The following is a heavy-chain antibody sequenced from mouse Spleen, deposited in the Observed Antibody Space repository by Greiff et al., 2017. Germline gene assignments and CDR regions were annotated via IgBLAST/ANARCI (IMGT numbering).Heavy chain of an antibody. D-gene: IGHD1-1*01. J-gene: IGHJ3*01. V-gene: IGHV5-6*01. CDR2: ISSGGSYT. CDR1: GFTFSSYG. CDR3: ARHTVYYGSSLWFAY. Sequence: EVQVVESGGDLVKPGGSLKLSCAASGFTFSSYGMSWVRQTPDKRLEWVATISSGGSYTYYPDSVKGRFTISRDNAKNTLYLQMSSLKSEDTAMYYCARHTVYYGSSLWFAYWGQGTLVTVSA.